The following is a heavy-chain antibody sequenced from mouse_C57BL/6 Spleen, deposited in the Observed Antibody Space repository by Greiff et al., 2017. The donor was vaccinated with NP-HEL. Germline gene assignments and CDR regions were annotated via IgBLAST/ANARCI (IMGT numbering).Heavy chain of an antibody. V-gene: IGHV1-82*01. J-gene: IGHJ1*03. D-gene: IGHD1-1*01. CDR3: ARSITTVVDWYFDV. CDR1: GYAFSSSW. CDR2: IYPGDGDT. Sequence: QVQLQQSGPELVKPGASVKISCKASGYAFSSSWMNWVKQRPGKGLEWIGRIYPGDGDTNYNGKFKGKATLTADKSSSTAYMQLSSLTSEDSAVYVCARSITTVVDWYFDVWGTGTTVTVSS.